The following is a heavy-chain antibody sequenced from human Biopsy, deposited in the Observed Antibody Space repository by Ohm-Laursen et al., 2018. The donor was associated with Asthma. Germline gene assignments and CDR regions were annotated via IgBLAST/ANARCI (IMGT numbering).Heavy chain of an antibody. CDR1: GFSFSNFG. Sequence: SLRLSCTASGFSFSNFGMHWVRQAPGKGLEWVAVISFDGRNEDYADSVKGRFTISRDNSKNTLFLEMNSLRPEDTAVYYCAKELFPGWELRRGPDSWGQGTLVTVSS. CDR3: AKELFPGWELRRGPDS. D-gene: IGHD1-26*01. V-gene: IGHV3-30*18. CDR2: ISFDGRNE. J-gene: IGHJ4*02.